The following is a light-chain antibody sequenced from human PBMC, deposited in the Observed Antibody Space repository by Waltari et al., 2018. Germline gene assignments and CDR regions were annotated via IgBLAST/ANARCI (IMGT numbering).Light chain of an antibody. CDR2: GST. CDR3: QSYDTSLSVV. Sequence: APGQRVTISCTGSGSNIGAGYDVHWYQQLPRAAPKLLIYGSTSRPLGVPARFFGSTSGTSASLAITGLQAEDEADYYCQSYDTSLSVVFGGGTKLTVL. V-gene: IGLV1-40*01. J-gene: IGLJ3*02. CDR1: GSNIGAGYD.